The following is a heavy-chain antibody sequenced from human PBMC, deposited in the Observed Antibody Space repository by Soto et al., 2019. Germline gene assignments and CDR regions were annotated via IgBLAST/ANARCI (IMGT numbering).Heavy chain of an antibody. D-gene: IGHD2-21*02. V-gene: IGHV1-46*01. CDR1: GYPFTDYF. Sequence: QAQLVQSGAEGKKPGASVRVSCKTSGYPFTDYFIHWVRQAPGQGLEWMGIISLYHHSTSYAQKFQGRLTVTADTSTTTVCMDLSSLTSEDSAVYWCARELYSCGGDCPYYMDYWGQGTLVTVSS. J-gene: IGHJ4*02. CDR2: ISLYHHST. CDR3: ARELYSCGGDCPYYMDY.